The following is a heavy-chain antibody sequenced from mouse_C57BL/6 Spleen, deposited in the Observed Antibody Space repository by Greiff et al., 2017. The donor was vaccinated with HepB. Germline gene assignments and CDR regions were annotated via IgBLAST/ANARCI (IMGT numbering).Heavy chain of an antibody. V-gene: IGHV14-4*01. CDR1: GFNIKDDY. D-gene: IGHD1-1*01. CDR2: IDPENGDT. J-gene: IGHJ1*03. Sequence: VQLQQSGAELVRPGASVKLSCTASGFNIKDDYMHWVKQRPEQGLEWIGWIDPENGDTEYASKFQGKATITADTSSNTAYLQLSSLTSEDTAVYDCTTRSSEWYFDVWGTGTTVTVSS. CDR3: TTRSSEWYFDV.